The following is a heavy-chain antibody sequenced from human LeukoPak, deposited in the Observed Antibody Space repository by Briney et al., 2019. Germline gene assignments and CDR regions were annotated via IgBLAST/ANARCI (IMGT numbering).Heavy chain of an antibody. Sequence: GLSLRLSCAASGFTFSSYGMHWVRQAPGKGLEGVAVISYDGSNKYYADSVKGRFTISRDNSKNTLYLQMNSLRAEDTAVYYCAKDHGSGSYYNPNWFDPWGQGTLVTVSS. D-gene: IGHD3-10*01. J-gene: IGHJ5*02. CDR1: GFTFSSYG. CDR3: AKDHGSGSYYNPNWFDP. V-gene: IGHV3-30*18. CDR2: ISYDGSNK.